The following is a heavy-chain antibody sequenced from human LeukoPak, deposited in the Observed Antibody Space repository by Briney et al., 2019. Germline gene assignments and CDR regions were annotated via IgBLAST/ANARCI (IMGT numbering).Heavy chain of an antibody. CDR1: GFTYGGYG. CDR2: IAYDGSRA. CDR3: TRYNNDHFDY. J-gene: IGHJ4*02. Sequence: GGSLGLSCAGSGFTYGGYGMHWFRQTPGKGLEWVAVIAYDGSRAFYADSVKGRFTISRDNSKNTMSVQMDDLRAEDTAVYYCTRYNNDHFDYWGQGTLVTVSS. D-gene: IGHD1-14*01. V-gene: IGHV3-33*01.